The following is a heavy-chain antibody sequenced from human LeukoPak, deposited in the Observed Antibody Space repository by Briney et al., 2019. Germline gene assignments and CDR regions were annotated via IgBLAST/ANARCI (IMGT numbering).Heavy chain of an antibody. CDR1: GFTVSSNY. CDR2: IYTDGST. D-gene: IGHD1-26*01. J-gene: IGHJ3*02. Sequence: GGSLRLSCAASGFTVSSNYMSWVRQAPGKGLEWVSLIYTDGSTYYADSVKGRFTISRDNAKNTLYLQMNSLRAEDTAVYYCASNVGATNAFDIWGQGTMVTVSS. CDR3: ASNVGATNAFDI. V-gene: IGHV3-53*01.